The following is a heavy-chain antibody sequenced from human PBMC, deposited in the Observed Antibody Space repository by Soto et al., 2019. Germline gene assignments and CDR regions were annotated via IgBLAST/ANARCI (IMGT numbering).Heavy chain of an antibody. J-gene: IGHJ4*02. Sequence: QITLKESGPTLVKPTQTLTLTCTFSGFSLSTNGVGVGWIRQPPGKALEWLALIYWDDDRHHSPSLKSRVTISKDTSKKQVVHTMTNMDPVDTATYYGARQYMVPVYFDHWGQGILVTVSS. V-gene: IGHV2-5*02. CDR3: ARQYMVPVYFDH. CDR1: GFSLSTNGVG. D-gene: IGHD3-10*01. CDR2: IYWDDDR.